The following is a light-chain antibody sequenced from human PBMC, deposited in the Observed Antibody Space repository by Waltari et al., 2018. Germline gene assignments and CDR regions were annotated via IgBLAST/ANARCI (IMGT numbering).Light chain of an antibody. CDR2: WAS. V-gene: IGKV4-1*01. J-gene: IGKJ1*01. CDR1: QSVLYTSDNDNY. CDR3: QQYYTTPLT. Sequence: DIVMTQSPDSLAVSLGARATINCRSSQSVLYTSDNDNYLAWYQQKPGQPPKLLIYWASTRASGVHDRFSGSGSGTDFTLTISSLQAADVAVYYCQQYYTTPLTFGQGTRVEI.